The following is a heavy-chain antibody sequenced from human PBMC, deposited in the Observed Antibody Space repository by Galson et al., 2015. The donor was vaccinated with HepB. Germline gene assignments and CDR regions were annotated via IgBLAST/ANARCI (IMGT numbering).Heavy chain of an antibody. CDR3: ARDLGSGRFPWDYHYGMDV. CDR2: KYHTGDT. CDR1: GGSISGYY. Sequence: ETLSLTCTVSGGSISGYYWTWIRQTPGKGLEWIGHKYHTGDTTYNPSLRSRVTISLDTSKNQFSLSLNAITAADTGIYYCARDLGSGRFPWDYHYGMDVWGQGTAVSVSS. J-gene: IGHJ6*02. D-gene: IGHD1-26*01. V-gene: IGHV4-59*01.